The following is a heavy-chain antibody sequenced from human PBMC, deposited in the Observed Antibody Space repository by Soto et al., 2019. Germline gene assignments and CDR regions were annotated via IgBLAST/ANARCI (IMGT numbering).Heavy chain of an antibody. Sequence: SETLSLTCAVYGGSFSGYYWSWLRQPPGKGLEWIGEINHSGSTNYNPSLKSRVTISVDTSKNQFSLKLSSVTAADTAVYYCARVGCSSTSCTNYYYYYMDVWGKGTTVTVSS. D-gene: IGHD2-2*01. CDR3: ARVGCSSTSCTNYYYYYMDV. V-gene: IGHV4-34*01. J-gene: IGHJ6*03. CDR2: INHSGST. CDR1: GGSFSGYY.